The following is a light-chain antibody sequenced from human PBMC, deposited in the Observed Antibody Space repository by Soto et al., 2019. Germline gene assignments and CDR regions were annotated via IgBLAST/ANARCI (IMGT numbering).Light chain of an antibody. J-gene: IGKJ1*01. V-gene: IGKV3D-15*01. Sequence: EVVMTQSPATLSLSPGETTRLSCMASQSINSDVAWYQQKVGQTPRLLIHGASTRATGIAARFSGSGSGTEFTLTISRLEPEDFAVYYCQYYGRSPWTFGQGTKVDIK. CDR2: GAS. CDR1: QSINSD. CDR3: QYYGRSPWT.